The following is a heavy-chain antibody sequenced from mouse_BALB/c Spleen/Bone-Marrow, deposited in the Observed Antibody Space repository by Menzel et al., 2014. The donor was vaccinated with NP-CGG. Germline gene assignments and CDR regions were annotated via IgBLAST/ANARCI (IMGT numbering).Heavy chain of an antibody. CDR1: GFIFSSYA. CDR2: ISSGGSYT. V-gene: IGHV5-9-3*01. D-gene: IGHD2-4*01. J-gene: IGHJ2*01. CDR3: ARHGITRLLDY. Sequence: EVKLVESGGGLVKPGGSLKLSCAASGFIFSSYAMSWVRQTPEKRLEWVATISSGGSYTYYPDSVKGRFTISRDNAKNPLYLQMSSLRSEDTAMYYCARHGITRLLDYWGQGTTLTVSS.